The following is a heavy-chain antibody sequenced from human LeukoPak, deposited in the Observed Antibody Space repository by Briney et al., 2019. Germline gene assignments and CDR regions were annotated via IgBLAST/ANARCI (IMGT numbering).Heavy chain of an antibody. Sequence: QPGGSLRLSCAASGFTFSDYSMNWVRQAPGKGLEWVSYISSTSSTIYYADSVKGRFTISRENAENSLFLQMNSLRDEDTAVYYCARSLEPGGYWGQGTLVTVSA. CDR3: ARSLEPGGY. D-gene: IGHD1-1*01. V-gene: IGHV3-48*02. J-gene: IGHJ4*02. CDR2: ISSTSSTI. CDR1: GFTFSDYS.